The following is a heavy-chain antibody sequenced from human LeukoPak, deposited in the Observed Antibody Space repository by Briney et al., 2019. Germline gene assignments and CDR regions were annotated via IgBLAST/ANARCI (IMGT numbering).Heavy chain of an antibody. CDR1: GGSISSYY. D-gene: IGHD3-22*01. V-gene: IGHV4-4*07. CDR2: IYSSGST. CDR3: ARGDSRGYYEWFDP. Sequence: PSETLSLTCTVSGGSISSYYWSWIRQPAGKGLEWIRRIYSSGSTNYNPSLKSRVTMSVDTSKNQFSLKLSSVTAADTAVYYCARGDSRGYYEWFDPWGQGILVTVSS. J-gene: IGHJ5*02.